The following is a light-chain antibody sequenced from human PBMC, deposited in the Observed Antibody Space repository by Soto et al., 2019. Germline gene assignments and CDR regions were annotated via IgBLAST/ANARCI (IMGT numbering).Light chain of an antibody. CDR2: GAS. V-gene: IGKV3-20*01. Sequence: EIMLTQSPGTLALTPGERSALSCRASQSLNSNYLAWYQQKPGQAPRLLIYGASNRATGIPDRFSGSGSGTDFTLTISRLETEDFAVYYCQQYGSSGTFGQGTKVDIK. CDR1: QSLNSNY. J-gene: IGKJ1*01. CDR3: QQYGSSGT.